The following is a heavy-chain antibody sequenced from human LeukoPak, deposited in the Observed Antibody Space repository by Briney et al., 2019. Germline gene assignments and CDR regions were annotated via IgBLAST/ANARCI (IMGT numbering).Heavy chain of an antibody. CDR1: GYSFTNYW. J-gene: IGHJ4*02. Sequence: GESLKISCKGSGYSFTNYWIGWVRQMPGRGLEWMGIIYPGDSDTRYSPSFQGQVTISADKSISTAYLQWSSLKASGTAMYYRARHDSSNWYQYYFDYWGQGTLVTVSS. CDR2: IYPGDSDT. CDR3: ARHDSSNWYQYYFDY. V-gene: IGHV5-51*01. D-gene: IGHD6-13*01.